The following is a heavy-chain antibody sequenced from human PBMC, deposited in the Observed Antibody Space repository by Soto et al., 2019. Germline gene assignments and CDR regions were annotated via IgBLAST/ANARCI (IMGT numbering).Heavy chain of an antibody. CDR2: IIPIFGTA. CDR3: ARAAGTTWVDSYYYYGMDV. V-gene: IGHV1-69*13. D-gene: IGHD1-7*01. Sequence: ASVKVSCKASGGTFSSYAISLVRQAPGQGLEWMGGIIPIFGTANYAQKFQGRVTITADESTSTAYMELSSLRSEDTAVYYCARAAGTTWVDSYYYYGMDVWGQGTTVTVSS. CDR1: GGTFSSYA. J-gene: IGHJ6*02.